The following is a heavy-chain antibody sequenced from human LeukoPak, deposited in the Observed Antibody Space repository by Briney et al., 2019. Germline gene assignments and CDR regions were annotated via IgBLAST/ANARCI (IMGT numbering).Heavy chain of an antibody. D-gene: IGHD3-16*01. CDR2: ISSSSSYI. Sequence: GGSLRLSCAASGFTFSSYSMNWVRQAPGKGLEWVPSISSSSSYIYYADSVKARFTISRDNSQNTLYLQMNSLRAEDAAVYYCARDLSPGVTFRGRFDPWGQGTLVTVSS. CDR3: ARDLSPGVTFRGRFDP. V-gene: IGHV3-21*06. J-gene: IGHJ5*02. CDR1: GFTFSSYS.